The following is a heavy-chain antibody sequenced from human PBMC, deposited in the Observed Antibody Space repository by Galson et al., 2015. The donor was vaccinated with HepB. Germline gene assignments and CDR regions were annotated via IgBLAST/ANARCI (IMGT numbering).Heavy chain of an antibody. Sequence: SLRLSCAASGFTFSGSGIHWVRQAPGKGLEWVAVISNDGSNKYYADSVKGRFTISRDNSKKTLYLRMNSLRSEDTAVYYCAKGASGDGNFDYWGQGTLVTVSS. V-gene: IGHV3-30*18. CDR2: ISNDGSNK. CDR1: GFTFSGSG. J-gene: IGHJ4*02. D-gene: IGHD7-27*01. CDR3: AKGASGDGNFDY.